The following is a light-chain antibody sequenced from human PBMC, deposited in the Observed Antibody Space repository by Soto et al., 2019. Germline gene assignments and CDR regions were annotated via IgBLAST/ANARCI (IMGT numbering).Light chain of an antibody. Sequence: QSVLTQPPSASGTPGQRVTISCSGSSSNIGSNYVYWYQQLPGTAPKLLIYNNGQRPSGVPNRYSGSKSGTSASLAISGLRSEHEADYYCATWHDSLSAWVFGGGTKLTVL. CDR1: SSNIGSNY. V-gene: IGLV1-47*01. CDR2: NNG. J-gene: IGLJ3*02. CDR3: ATWHDSLSAWV.